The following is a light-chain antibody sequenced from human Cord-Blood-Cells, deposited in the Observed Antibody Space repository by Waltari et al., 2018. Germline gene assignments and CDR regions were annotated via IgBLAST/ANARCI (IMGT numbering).Light chain of an antibody. J-gene: IGKJ1*01. V-gene: IGKV4-1*01. CDR3: QQYYSTPPT. CDR1: QSVLYSSNNNNY. CDR2: WAS. Sequence: DIVMTQSPDSLAVSLGERATINCKSSQSVLYSSNNNNYLAWDQQKPGQPPKLLIDWASTRESGVPDRFSGSGSGTDFTLTISSLQAEDVAVYYCQQYYSTPPTFGQGTKVEIK.